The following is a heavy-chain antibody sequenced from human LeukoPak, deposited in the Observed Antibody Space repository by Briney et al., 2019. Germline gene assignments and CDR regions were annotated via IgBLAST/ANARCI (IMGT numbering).Heavy chain of an antibody. CDR3: ARMVTIFGVVIRDVDY. D-gene: IGHD3-3*01. CDR1: GGTFSSYA. Sequence: SVKVSCKASGGTFSSYAISWVRQAPGQGLEWMGGIIPIFGTPNYAQKFQGRVTITADESTSTAYMELSSLRSEDTAVYYCARMVTIFGVVIRDVDYWGQGTLVTVSS. V-gene: IGHV1-69*01. J-gene: IGHJ4*02. CDR2: IIPIFGTP.